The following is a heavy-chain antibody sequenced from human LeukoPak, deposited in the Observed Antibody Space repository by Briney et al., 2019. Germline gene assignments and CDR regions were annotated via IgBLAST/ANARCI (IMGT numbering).Heavy chain of an antibody. CDR2: IYYSGRT. Sequence: TSETLSLTCIVSGGSISSTNYYWGWLRQPPGKGLECIGSIYYSGRTYYKPSLKSRVTISVDTSENQFSLKLSSVTAADTAVYYCAGTYSLYDPFDIWGQGTMVTVSS. J-gene: IGHJ3*02. CDR1: GGSISSTNYY. V-gene: IGHV4-39*07. D-gene: IGHD6-13*01. CDR3: AGTYSLYDPFDI.